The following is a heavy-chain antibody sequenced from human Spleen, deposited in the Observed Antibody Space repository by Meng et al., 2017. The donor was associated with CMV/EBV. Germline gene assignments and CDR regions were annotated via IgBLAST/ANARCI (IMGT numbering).Heavy chain of an antibody. Sequence: GESLKISCAASGFTFSSYEMNWVRQAPGKGLEWVSYISSSGSTIYYADSVKGRFTISRDNAKNSLYLQMNSLRAEDTAVYYCARDSRPWAMVVTAADYWGQGTLVTVSS. CDR2: ISSSGSTI. CDR1: GFTFSSYE. V-gene: IGHV3-48*03. D-gene: IGHD4-23*01. J-gene: IGHJ4*02. CDR3: ARDSRPWAMVVTAADY.